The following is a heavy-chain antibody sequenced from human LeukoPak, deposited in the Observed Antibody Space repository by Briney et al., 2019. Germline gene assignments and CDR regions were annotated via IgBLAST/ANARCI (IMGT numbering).Heavy chain of an antibody. CDR1: GGTFSSYA. CDR3: ARDPLRRTDSSGYYYQYNWFDP. V-gene: IGHV1-69*06. CDR2: IIPIFGTA. J-gene: IGHJ5*02. D-gene: IGHD3-22*01. Sequence: SVKVSCKASGGTFSSYAISWVRQAPGQGLEWMGGIIPIFGTANYAQKFQGRVTITADKSTSTAYMELSSLRSEDTAVYYCARDPLRRTDSSGYYYQYNWFDPWGQGTLVTVSS.